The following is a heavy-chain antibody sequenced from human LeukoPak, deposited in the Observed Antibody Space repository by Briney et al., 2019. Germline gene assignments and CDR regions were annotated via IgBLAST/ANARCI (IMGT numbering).Heavy chain of an antibody. Sequence: GGSLRLSCAASGFTFSSYAMHWVRQAPGKGLEYVSAISSNGSSTYYASSVKGRFTISRDNSKNMLHLQMGSLRAEDTAVYYCAGYGGNSFWGQGTLVTVSS. D-gene: IGHD4-23*01. CDR2: ISSNGSST. J-gene: IGHJ4*02. CDR3: AGYGGNSF. V-gene: IGHV3-64*01. CDR1: GFTFSSYA.